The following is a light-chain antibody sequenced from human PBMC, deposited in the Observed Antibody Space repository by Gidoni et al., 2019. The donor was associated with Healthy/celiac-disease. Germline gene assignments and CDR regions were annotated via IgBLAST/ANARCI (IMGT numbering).Light chain of an antibody. CDR2: GAS. CDR3: QQYNNWPRT. CDR1: QSVSSN. V-gene: IGKV3-15*01. J-gene: IGKJ1*01. Sequence: EIVMTQSPATLSVSPGERATLSCRASQSVSSNLAWYQQKPGQAPRLLIHGASTRAPGIPARFSGSGSGTEFTLTISSLQSEDFAVYYCQQYNNWPRTVGQGTKVEIK.